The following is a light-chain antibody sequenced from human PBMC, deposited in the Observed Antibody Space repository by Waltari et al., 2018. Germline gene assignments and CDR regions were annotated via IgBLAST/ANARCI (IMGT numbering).Light chain of an antibody. CDR2: IHN. V-gene: IGLV1-44*01. Sequence: QSVLTQPPSASGAPGQSVTISCSGSTSNIGSSTVNWYQQLPGTAPKLLISIHNERPSGVPDRCSGSPSGTSASLAISGLQSEDEADYYCAAWDDSLNAWVFGGGTKLTVL. CDR3: AAWDDSLNAWV. J-gene: IGLJ3*02. CDR1: TSNIGSST.